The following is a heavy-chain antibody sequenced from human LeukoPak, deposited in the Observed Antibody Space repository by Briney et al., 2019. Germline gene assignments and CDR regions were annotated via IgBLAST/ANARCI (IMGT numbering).Heavy chain of an antibody. CDR1: GGSISSYY. CDR2: IYYSGST. V-gene: IGHV4-59*01. J-gene: IGHJ4*02. Sequence: SETLSLTCSVSGGSISSYYWSWIRQPPGKGLEWIGYIYYSGSTNYNPSLKSRVTISVDTSKNQFSLKLSSVTAADTAVYYCAREEAGGSDYWGQGTLVTVSS. CDR3: AREEAGGSDY. D-gene: IGHD1-26*01.